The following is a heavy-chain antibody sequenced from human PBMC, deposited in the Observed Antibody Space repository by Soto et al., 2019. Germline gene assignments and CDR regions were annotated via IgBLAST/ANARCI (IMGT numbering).Heavy chain of an antibody. J-gene: IGHJ6*02. CDR1: GFTFSSYW. CDR2: INSDGSST. D-gene: IGHD6-13*01. V-gene: IGHV3-74*01. CDR3: ARGGKYSSIWYYYYGMDV. Sequence: GGSLRLSCAASGFTFSSYWMHWVRQAPGKGLVWVSRINSDGSSTSYADSVKGLFTITRDNAKNTLYLQMNSLRAEDTAVYCCARGGKYSSIWYYYYGMDVWGLGTTVTVFS.